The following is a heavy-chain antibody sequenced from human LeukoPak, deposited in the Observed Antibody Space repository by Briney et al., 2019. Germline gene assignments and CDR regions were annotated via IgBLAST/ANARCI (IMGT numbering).Heavy chain of an antibody. Sequence: ASVKVSCRASVYTFTGYYMHWVRQAPGQGLEWMGWINPNSGGTNYAQKFQGRVTMTRDTSISTAYMELSRLRSDDTAVYYCARGPPRVYCSSTSCYQQYYYYYMDVWGKGTTVTISS. J-gene: IGHJ6*03. V-gene: IGHV1-2*02. CDR1: VYTFTGYY. D-gene: IGHD2-2*01. CDR3: ARGPPRVYCSSTSCYQQYYYYYMDV. CDR2: INPNSGGT.